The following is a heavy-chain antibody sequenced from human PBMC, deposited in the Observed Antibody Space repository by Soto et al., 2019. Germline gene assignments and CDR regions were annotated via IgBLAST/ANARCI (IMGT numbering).Heavy chain of an antibody. CDR2: LIGSGTDI. V-gene: IGHV3-23*01. Sequence: GGSLRLSCAAPGFSFSRYAMMWVRQAPGKGQEWVAGLIGSGTDIRYADSVKGRFTISRDNSKNTLYLQMNSLRAEDTAIYYCTTDAVSGDGLWLAADWGQGTLVTVSS. CDR1: GFSFSRYA. CDR3: TTDAVSGDGLWLAAD. D-gene: IGHD2-21*02. J-gene: IGHJ4*02.